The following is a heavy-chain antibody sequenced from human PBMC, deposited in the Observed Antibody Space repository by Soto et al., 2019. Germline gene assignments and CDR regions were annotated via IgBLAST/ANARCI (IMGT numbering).Heavy chain of an antibody. D-gene: IGHD1-26*01. CDR2: MNPNSGNT. CDR3: AGEKVGTTGIDF. Sequence: QAQLVQSGAEVKKPGASVKVSCKASGYTFTGYDINWVRQATGQGLEWMGWMNPNSGNTGYAQNFQGTVTMTRDNSIPTAYMELTSLRDDDSAVYYCAGEKVGTTGIDFWGQGTLVTVSS. CDR1: GYTFTGYD. V-gene: IGHV1-8*01. J-gene: IGHJ4*02.